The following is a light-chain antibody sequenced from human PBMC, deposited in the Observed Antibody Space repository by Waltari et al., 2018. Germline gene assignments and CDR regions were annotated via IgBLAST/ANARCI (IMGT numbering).Light chain of an antibody. J-gene: IGLJ2*01. CDR3: QAWHRFAAF. Sequence: SYDLTQPPSVSVSPGQTANISCSAEKLGDKYACWYQQKPGQSPLLGIYHDNKRPSGIPERFSGSSSGNTATLTIIGTQTVDEADYYCQAWHRFAAFFGGGTKLTVL. CDR2: HDN. CDR1: KLGDKY. V-gene: IGLV3-1*01.